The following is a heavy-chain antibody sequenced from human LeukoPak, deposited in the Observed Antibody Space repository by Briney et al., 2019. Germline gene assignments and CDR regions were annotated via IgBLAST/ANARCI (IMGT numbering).Heavy chain of an antibody. D-gene: IGHD6-19*01. CDR2: IYTSGST. Sequence: PSETLSLTCTVSGGSISSGSYYWSWIRQPAGKGLEWIGRIYTSGSTNYNPSLKSRVTISVDTSKNQFSLKLSSVTAADTAVYYCAREGAAVAGYYCYYMDVWGKGTTVTVSS. V-gene: IGHV4-61*02. CDR3: AREGAAVAGYYCYYMDV. J-gene: IGHJ6*03. CDR1: GGSISSGSYY.